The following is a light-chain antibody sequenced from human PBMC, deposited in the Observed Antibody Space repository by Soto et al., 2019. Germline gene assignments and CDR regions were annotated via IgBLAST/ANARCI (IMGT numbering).Light chain of an antibody. CDR2: KAS. CDR1: QSISSW. J-gene: IGKJ1*01. Sequence: DIQMTQSPSTLSASVGDRVTITCRASQSISSWLAWYQQQPGKAPKLLIYKASSLESGVPSRFSGSGSGTEFTLTISSLQPDYFATYYCQQYNNYPWTFGQGTKVEIK. CDR3: QQYNNYPWT. V-gene: IGKV1-5*03.